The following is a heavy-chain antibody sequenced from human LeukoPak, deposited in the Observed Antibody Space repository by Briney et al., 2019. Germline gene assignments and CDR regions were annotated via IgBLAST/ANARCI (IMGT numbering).Heavy chain of an antibody. CDR2: IRSKANSYAT. V-gene: IGHV3-73*01. D-gene: IGHD1-26*01. CDR3: TTGMVVKYYYYYYMDV. J-gene: IGHJ6*03. CDR1: GFTFSGSA. Sequence: GGSLRLSCAASGFTFSGSAMHWVRQASGKGLEWVGRIRSKANSYATAYAASLKGRSTISRDDSKNTAYLKMNSLKTEDTAVYSCTTGMVVKYYYYYYMDVWGKGTTVTVSS.